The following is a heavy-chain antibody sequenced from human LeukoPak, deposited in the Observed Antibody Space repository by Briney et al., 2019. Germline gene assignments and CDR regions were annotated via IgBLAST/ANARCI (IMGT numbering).Heavy chain of an antibody. CDR2: IYYSGST. D-gene: IGHD3-9*01. J-gene: IGHJ4*02. V-gene: IGHV4-59*08. CDR3: ARHSPLRYFDWLSAGGGEQQPNFDY. Sequence: SETLSLTCAVYGGSFSGYYWSWIRQPPGKGLEWIGYIYYSGSTNYNPSLKSRVTISVDTSKNQFSLKLSSVTAADTAVYYCARHSPLRYFDWLSAGGGEQQPNFDYWGQGTLVTVFS. CDR1: GGSFSGYY.